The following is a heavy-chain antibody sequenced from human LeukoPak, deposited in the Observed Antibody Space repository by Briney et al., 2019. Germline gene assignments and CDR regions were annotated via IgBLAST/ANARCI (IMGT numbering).Heavy chain of an antibody. CDR3: ARGGSSSFAFDY. D-gene: IGHD6-13*01. J-gene: IGHJ4*02. V-gene: IGHV3-21*01. CDR2: ISSSSSYI. Sequence: GALRLSCAASGFTFSSYSMNWVRQAPGKGLEWVSSISSSSSYIYYADSVKGRFTISRDNAKNSLYLQMNSLRAEDTAVYYCARGGSSSFAFDYWGQGTLVTVSS. CDR1: GFTFSSYS.